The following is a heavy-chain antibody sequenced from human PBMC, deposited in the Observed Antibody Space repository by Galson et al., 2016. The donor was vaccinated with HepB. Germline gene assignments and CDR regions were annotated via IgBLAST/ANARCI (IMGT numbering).Heavy chain of an antibody. CDR1: GFTFSSYS. D-gene: IGHD3-16*02. CDR3: ARDVEQSNFMITFGGVIAYFDY. J-gene: IGHJ4*02. V-gene: IGHV3-48*01. Sequence: SLRLSCAASGFTFSSYSMNWVRQAPGKGLEWVSYISSSSSTIYYADSVKGRFTMSRDNAKNSLYLQMNSLRAEDTAVYYCARDVEQSNFMITFGGVIAYFDYWGQGTLVTVSS. CDR2: ISSSSSTI.